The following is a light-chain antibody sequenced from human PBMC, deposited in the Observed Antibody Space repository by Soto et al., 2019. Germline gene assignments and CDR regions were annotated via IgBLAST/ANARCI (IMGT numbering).Light chain of an antibody. CDR3: QQYHSVPYT. CDR2: EVY. Sequence: DIQMTQSPSTLSASPGDRVMMTCRASRDIHTWLAWYQQKPGKAPELLIFEVYKLTSGVPSRFSGSESEIDFTLTINGLQPDDFATYYCQQYHSVPYTFGQGTKLEI. V-gene: IGKV1-5*03. CDR1: RDIHTW. J-gene: IGKJ2*01.